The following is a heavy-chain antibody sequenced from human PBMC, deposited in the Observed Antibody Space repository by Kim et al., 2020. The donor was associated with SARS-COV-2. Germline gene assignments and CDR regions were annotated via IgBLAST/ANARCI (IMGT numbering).Heavy chain of an antibody. V-gene: IGHV1-2*06. D-gene: IGHD2-2*01. J-gene: IGHJ5*02. CDR3: ARWDSIVVVPAAMIHGFDP. CDR2: INPNSGGT. CDR1: GYTFTGYY. Sequence: ASVKVSCKASGYTFTGYYMHWVRQAPGQGLEWMGRINPNSGGTNYAQKFQGRVTMTRDTSISTAYMELSRLRSDDTAVYYCARWDSIVVVPAAMIHGFDPWGQGTLVTVSS.